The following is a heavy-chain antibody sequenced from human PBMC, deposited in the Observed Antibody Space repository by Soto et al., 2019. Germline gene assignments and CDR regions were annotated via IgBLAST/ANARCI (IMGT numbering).Heavy chain of an antibody. CDR1: GFTFSSYE. V-gene: IGHV3-48*03. D-gene: IGHD6-13*01. J-gene: IGHJ3*02. Sequence: GGSLRLSCAASGFTFSSYEMNWVRQAPGKGLEWVSYISSSGSTIYYADSVKGRFTISRDNAKNSLYLQMNSLRAEDTAVYYCAGPIAAATNAFDIWGQGTMVTVSS. CDR2: ISSSGSTI. CDR3: AGPIAAATNAFDI.